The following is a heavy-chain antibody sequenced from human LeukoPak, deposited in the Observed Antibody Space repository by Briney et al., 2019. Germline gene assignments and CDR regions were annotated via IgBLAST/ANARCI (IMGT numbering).Heavy chain of an antibody. CDR1: GYSISSDYY. CDR3: AGIVGNIEVFDY. J-gene: IGHJ4*02. V-gene: IGHV4-38-2*01. D-gene: IGHD1-26*01. Sequence: SSETLSLTCAVSGYSISSDYYWGWIRQPPGEGLEWIGSVSHGGRTYYNPSFKSRVTTSVDTSKNEVSLKLSSVTAADTAVYYCAGIVGNIEVFDYWGQGTLVTVSS. CDR2: VSHGGRT.